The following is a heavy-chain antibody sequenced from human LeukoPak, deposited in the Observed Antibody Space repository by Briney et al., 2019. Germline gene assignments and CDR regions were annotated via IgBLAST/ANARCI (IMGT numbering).Heavy chain of an antibody. Sequence: PSETLSLTCAVYGGSFSGYYWSWIRQPAGKGLEWIGRIYTSGSTNYNPSLKSRVTMSVDTSKNQFSLKLSSVTAADTAVYYCARDRWGYSPFDYWGQGTLVTVSS. V-gene: IGHV4-4*07. D-gene: IGHD5-18*01. CDR1: GGSFSGYY. CDR3: ARDRWGYSPFDY. J-gene: IGHJ4*02. CDR2: IYTSGST.